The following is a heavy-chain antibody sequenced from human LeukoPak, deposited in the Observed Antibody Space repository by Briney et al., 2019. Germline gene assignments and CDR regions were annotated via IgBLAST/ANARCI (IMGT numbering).Heavy chain of an antibody. J-gene: IGHJ3*02. CDR2: INAGNGNT. D-gene: IGHD3-10*01. CDR1: GYTFTSYA. CDR3: ARTFYGSGETSVPYRGAFDI. V-gene: IGHV1-3*01. Sequence: ASVKVSCKASGYTFTSYAMHWVRQAPGQRLEWMGWINAGNGNTKYSQKFQGRVTITRDTSASTAYMELSSLRSGDTAVYYCARTFYGSGETSVPYRGAFDIWGQGTMVTVSS.